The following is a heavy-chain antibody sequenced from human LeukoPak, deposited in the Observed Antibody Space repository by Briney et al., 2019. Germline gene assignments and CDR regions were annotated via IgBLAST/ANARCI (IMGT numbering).Heavy chain of an antibody. CDR1: GFLFSVYS. Sequence: GGSLRLSCEASGFLFSVYSMHWVRQAPGKGLEWVAVISYDGTNKNYADSVRGRFTISRDNFKNALFLQMNSLRDEDAAVYYCVRGVTGDRGVAQFVIWGLGTLVTVSS. CDR2: ISYDGTNK. J-gene: IGHJ4*02. V-gene: IGHV3-30*04. D-gene: IGHD3-3*01. CDR3: VRGVTGDRGVAQFVI.